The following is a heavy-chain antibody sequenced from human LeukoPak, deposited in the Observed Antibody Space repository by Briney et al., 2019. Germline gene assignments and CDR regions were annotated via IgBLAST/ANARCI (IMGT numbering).Heavy chain of an antibody. V-gene: IGHV1-18*01. J-gene: IGHJ6*03. CDR3: AREAYHDFWSGSWRSYYYMDV. D-gene: IGHD3-3*01. Sequence: ASVKVSCKASGYTFTSYGISWVRQAPGQGLEWMGWISAYNGNTNYAQKLQGRVTMTTDTSTSTAYMELRSLRSDDTAVYYCAREAYHDFWSGSWRSYYYMDVWGKGTTVTVSS. CDR2: ISAYNGNT. CDR1: GYTFTSYG.